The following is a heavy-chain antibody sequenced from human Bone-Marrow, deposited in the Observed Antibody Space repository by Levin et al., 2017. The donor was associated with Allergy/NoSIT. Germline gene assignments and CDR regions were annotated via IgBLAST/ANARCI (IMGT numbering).Heavy chain of an antibody. Sequence: GESLKISCKASGFAFTDYYMHWVRQAPGQGLEWMGWINPNNGATKYALKFQDRVTMTRDTSISTAYMEFRRLRSDDTAVFYCARDPAVTRDGYFDLWGRGTLVSVSS. CDR1: GFAFTDYY. CDR2: INPNNGAT. D-gene: IGHD4-17*01. V-gene: IGHV1-2*02. J-gene: IGHJ2*01. CDR3: ARDPAVTRDGYFDL.